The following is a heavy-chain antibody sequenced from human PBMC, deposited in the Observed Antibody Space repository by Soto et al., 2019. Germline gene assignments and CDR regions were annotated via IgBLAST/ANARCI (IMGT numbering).Heavy chain of an antibody. Sequence: GGSLRLSCAASGFTFSSYWMHWVRQAPGKGLVWVSRINSDGSSTSYADSVKGRFTISRDNAKNTLYLQMNSLRAEDTAVYYCARNYYDSSGYRQDFGYWGQGTLVTVSS. J-gene: IGHJ4*02. CDR3: ARNYYDSSGYRQDFGY. D-gene: IGHD3-22*01. CDR1: GFTFSSYW. V-gene: IGHV3-74*01. CDR2: INSDGSST.